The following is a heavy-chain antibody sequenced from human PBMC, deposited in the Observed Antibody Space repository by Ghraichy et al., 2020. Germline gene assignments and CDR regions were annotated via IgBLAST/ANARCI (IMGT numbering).Heavy chain of an antibody. CDR1: GFTFDDHA. D-gene: IGHD3-16*02. Sequence: SLNISCAASGFTFDDHAMHWVRQSLGKGLEWVSGISWNSDTINYADSVKGRFTISRDNARNSLYLQMDSLRPDDTALYYCTKDKGLTPIERGFESWGQGTQVTVSS. CDR3: TKDKGLTPIERGFES. CDR2: ISWNSDTI. V-gene: IGHV3-9*01. J-gene: IGHJ4*02.